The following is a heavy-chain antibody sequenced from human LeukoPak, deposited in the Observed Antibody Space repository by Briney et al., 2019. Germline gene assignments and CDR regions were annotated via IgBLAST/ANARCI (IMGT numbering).Heavy chain of an antibody. J-gene: IGHJ4*02. CDR2: ISGSGSST. Sequence: GGSLRLSCSASGFTFTTYAMSWVRQAPGKGLEWVSAISGSGSSTYYADSVKGRFTISRDNSKNTLFLQMNSLRAEDTAVYYCVRDSSGSYWGQGALVTVSS. CDR1: GFTFTTYA. V-gene: IGHV3-23*01. CDR3: VRDSSGSY. D-gene: IGHD3-22*01.